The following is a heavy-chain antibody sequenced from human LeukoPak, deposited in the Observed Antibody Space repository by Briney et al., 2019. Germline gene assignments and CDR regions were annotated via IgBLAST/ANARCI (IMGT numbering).Heavy chain of an antibody. CDR2: ISGSGGNT. J-gene: IGHJ4*02. Sequence: GGSLRLSCAASGLTFSSYAMSWVRQAPGKGLEWVSAISGSGGNTYYADSVKGRFTISRDNSKNTLYLQMNSLRAEDTAVYYCANRIAAAGTVYWGQGTLVTVSS. V-gene: IGHV3-23*01. D-gene: IGHD6-13*01. CDR1: GLTFSSYA. CDR3: ANRIAAAGTVY.